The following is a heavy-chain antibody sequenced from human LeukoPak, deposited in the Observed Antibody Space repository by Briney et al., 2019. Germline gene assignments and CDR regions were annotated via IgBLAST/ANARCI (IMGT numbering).Heavy chain of an antibody. CDR1: GGSISSYY. CDR2: IYYSGST. CDR3: ARERNYYGSGSYYFDY. Sequence: SETLSLTCTVSGGSISSYYWSWIRQPPGKGLEWVGYIYYSGSTYYNPSLKSRVTISVDTSKNQFSLKLSSVTAADTAVYYCARERNYYGSGSYYFDYWGEGALVTVSS. J-gene: IGHJ4*02. V-gene: IGHV4-59*01. D-gene: IGHD3-10*01.